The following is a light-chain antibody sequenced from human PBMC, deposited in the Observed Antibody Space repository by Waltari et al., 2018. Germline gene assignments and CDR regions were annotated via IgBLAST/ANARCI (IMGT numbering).Light chain of an antibody. CDR2: AVT. Sequence: QSALTQPASVSGSPGQSITISCTGTSSDVGGYNYVSWYQQHPRRAPKLMIYAVTKWPSGVSTRYSGSKSVNTASLTISGLQDEDEADYYCCSYTSSRTWVFGGGTKLTVL. J-gene: IGLJ3*02. V-gene: IGLV2-14*03. CDR1: SSDVGGYNY. CDR3: CSYTSSRTWV.